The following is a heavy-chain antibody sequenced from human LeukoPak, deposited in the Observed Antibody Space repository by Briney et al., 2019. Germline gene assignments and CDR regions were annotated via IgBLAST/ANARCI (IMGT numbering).Heavy chain of an antibody. D-gene: IGHD1-26*01. CDR1: GYTFITYY. J-gene: IGHJ4*02. Sequence: ASVKVSCKASGYTFITYYIYWVRQAPGQGLECVGIINPSGGGTNYAQKFQGRVTVTTDMSTTTVYMELSSLTSEDTAVYYCARSGRGTYYYFDYWGQGTLVTVSS. CDR2: INPSGGGT. V-gene: IGHV1-46*01. CDR3: ARSGRGTYYYFDY.